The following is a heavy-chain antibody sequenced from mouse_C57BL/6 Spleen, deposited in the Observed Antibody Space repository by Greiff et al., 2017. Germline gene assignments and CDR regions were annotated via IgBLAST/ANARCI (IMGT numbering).Heavy chain of an antibody. Sequence: QVQLQQSGAELAKPGASVKLSCKASGYTFTSYWMHWVKQRHGQGLEWIGYINPSSGYTKYNQKFKDKATLTGDKSYSKAYMQLSSLTYEDSSFYYCASPLAVKYSIDYWGQGTSLTVSS. CDR2: INPSSGYT. V-gene: IGHV1-7*01. D-gene: IGHD1-3*01. CDR3: ASPLAVKYSIDY. J-gene: IGHJ2*02. CDR1: GYTFTSYW.